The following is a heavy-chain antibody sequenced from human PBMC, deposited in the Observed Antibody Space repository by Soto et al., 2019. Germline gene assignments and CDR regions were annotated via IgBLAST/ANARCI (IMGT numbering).Heavy chain of an antibody. CDR3: AKDPNGDYIGAFDF. D-gene: IGHD4-17*01. Sequence: EVQVLESGGGLVQPGGSLRLSCAASGFIFSNYAMMWVRQAPGKGLEWVSAISGGGGGAQYADSVRARLTITRDNAKNKVYLQMNSVRAEDTAVYYCAKDPNGDYIGAFDFWGQGILVTVSS. J-gene: IGHJ3*01. CDR1: GFIFSNYA. V-gene: IGHV3-23*01. CDR2: ISGGGGGA.